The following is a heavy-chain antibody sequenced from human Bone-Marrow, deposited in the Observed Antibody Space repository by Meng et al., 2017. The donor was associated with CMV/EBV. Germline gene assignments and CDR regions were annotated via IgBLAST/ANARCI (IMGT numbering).Heavy chain of an antibody. CDR1: GYTFTGYY. J-gene: IGHJ2*01. V-gene: IGHV1-2*02. CDR2: INPNSGGT. CDR3: ARGGPYVKEGLGEWYLDL. Sequence: ASVKVSCKASGYTFTGYYMHWVRQAPGQGLEWMGWINPNSGGTNYAQKFQGRVTMTRDTSISTAYMELSRLRSDDTAVYYCARGGPYVKEGLGEWYLDLWGRGTLVTVSS. D-gene: IGHD1-26*01.